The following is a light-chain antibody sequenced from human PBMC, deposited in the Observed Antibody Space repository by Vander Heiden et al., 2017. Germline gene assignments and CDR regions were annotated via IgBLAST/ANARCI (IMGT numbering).Light chain of an antibody. Sequence: SYVLTQPPSVSVAPGQTARLTCGGNNIGSKSVHWYQQKPGQAPVLVVYDNSGRPSGIPERFSGSNSGNTATLTISRVEAGDEADYYCQVWDSSTDHAVFGGGTQLTVL. CDR2: DNS. J-gene: IGLJ7*01. CDR3: QVWDSSTDHAV. V-gene: IGLV3-21*02. CDR1: NIGSKS.